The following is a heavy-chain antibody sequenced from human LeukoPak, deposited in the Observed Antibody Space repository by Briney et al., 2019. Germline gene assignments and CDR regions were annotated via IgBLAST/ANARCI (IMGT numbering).Heavy chain of an antibody. CDR2: IYYSGST. J-gene: IGHJ4*02. CDR3: ARAIAVAGTWVTDDY. V-gene: IGHV4-59*08. CDR1: GGSISSYY. D-gene: IGHD6-19*01. Sequence: SETLSLTCTVSGGSISSYYWSWIRQPPGKGLEWIGYIYYSGSTNYNPSLKSRVTISVDTSKNQFSLKLSSVTVADTAVYYCARAIAVAGTWVTDDYWGQGTLVTVSS.